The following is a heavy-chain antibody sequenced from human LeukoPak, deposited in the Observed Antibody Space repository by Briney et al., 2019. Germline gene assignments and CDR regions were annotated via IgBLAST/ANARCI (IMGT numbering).Heavy chain of an antibody. CDR2: ISAYNGNT. J-gene: IGHJ3*02. V-gene: IGHV1-18*01. D-gene: IGHD3-22*01. CDR1: GYTFTSYG. Sequence: ASVKVSCKASGYTFTSYGISWVRQAPGQGLEWMGWISAYNGNTNYAQKLQGRVTMTTDTSTSTAYMELSRLRSDDTAVYYCARGKTYYYDSSGYYCAFDIWGQGTMVTVSS. CDR3: ARGKTYYYDSSGYYCAFDI.